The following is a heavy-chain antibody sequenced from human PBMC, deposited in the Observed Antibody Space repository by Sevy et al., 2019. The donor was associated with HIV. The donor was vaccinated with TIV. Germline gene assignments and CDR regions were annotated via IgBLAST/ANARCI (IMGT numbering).Heavy chain of an antibody. CDR3: ARGKSGYGYGLDY. CDR2: IYSDGST. D-gene: IGHD5-18*01. CDR1: GFPVGSNY. Sequence: GGSLRLSCAASGFPVGSNYMSWVRQAPGKGLEWVSVIYSDGSTYHADPVKGIFTISRDNSKNTLYLQMNSLRVEDTAVYYCARGKSGYGYGLDYWGQGTLVTVSS. J-gene: IGHJ4*02. V-gene: IGHV3-66*01.